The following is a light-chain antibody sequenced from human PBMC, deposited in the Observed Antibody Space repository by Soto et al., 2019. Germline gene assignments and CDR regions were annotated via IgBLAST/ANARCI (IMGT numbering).Light chain of an antibody. CDR3: GTWDSSLSDAVV. V-gene: IGLV1-51*01. CDR2: DND. CDR1: SSNIGRNY. J-gene: IGLJ2*01. Sequence: QSVLTQPPSVSAAPGQKDTISCSGTSSNIGRNYVAWYQQLPGTAPKLLIYDNDKRPSGIPDRFSGSKSGTSATLGITGLQTGDEADYYCGTWDSSLSDAVVFGEGTKLTVL.